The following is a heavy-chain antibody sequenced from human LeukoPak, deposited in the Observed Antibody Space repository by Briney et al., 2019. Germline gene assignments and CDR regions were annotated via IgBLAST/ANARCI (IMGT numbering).Heavy chain of an antibody. Sequence: PSETLSLTCTVSGGSISSYYWSWIRQPPGKGLEWIGYIYYSGSTNYNPSLKSRVTISVDTSKNQFSLKLSSVTAADTAVYYCARARTFYDSSGYYRSFDYWGQGTLVTVSS. V-gene: IGHV4-59*01. CDR1: GGSISSYY. J-gene: IGHJ4*02. D-gene: IGHD3-22*01. CDR3: ARARTFYDSSGYYRSFDY. CDR2: IYYSGST.